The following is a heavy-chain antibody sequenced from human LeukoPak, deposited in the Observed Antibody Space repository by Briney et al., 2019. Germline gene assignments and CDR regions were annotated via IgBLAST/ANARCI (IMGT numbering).Heavy chain of an antibody. CDR3: TSSITMVRGVIITHDY. D-gene: IGHD3-10*01. V-gene: IGHV3-49*04. Sequence: GGSLRLSCTASGFTFGDYAMSWVRQAPGKGLEWVGFIRSKAYGGTTEYAASVKGRFTISRDDSKSIAYLQMNSLKTEDTAVYYCTSSITMVRGVIITHDYWGQGTLVTVSS. CDR1: GFTFGDYA. J-gene: IGHJ4*02. CDR2: IRSKAYGGTT.